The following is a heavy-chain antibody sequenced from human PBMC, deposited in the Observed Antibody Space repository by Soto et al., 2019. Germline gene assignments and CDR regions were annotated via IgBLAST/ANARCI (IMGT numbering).Heavy chain of an antibody. V-gene: IGHV4-4*02. Sequence: QVQLQESGPGLVKPSGTLSLTCAVSGDSITSNSHWWSWVRQPPGKGLEWIGEIHHSGSTNYNPPLKSRVTMSVDNPKNQFSLQMKSVTDADTAVYHCARGRDYIWADWGRGTLVTVSS. CDR3: ARGRDYIWAD. J-gene: IGHJ4*02. CDR1: GDSITSNSHW. D-gene: IGHD3-16*01. CDR2: IHHSGST.